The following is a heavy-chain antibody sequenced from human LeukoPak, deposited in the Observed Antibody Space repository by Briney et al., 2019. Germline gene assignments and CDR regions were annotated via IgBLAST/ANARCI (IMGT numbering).Heavy chain of an antibody. V-gene: IGHV3-7*01. Sequence: GGSLRLSCAASGFTFSSYWMSWVRQAPGKGLEWVANIEQDGSEKYYVDSVKGRFTISRDSAKNSLYLQMNSLRAEDTAVYYCARVMVAATNWFDPWGQGTLVTVSS. CDR2: IEQDGSEK. D-gene: IGHD2-15*01. CDR3: ARVMVAATNWFDP. CDR1: GFTFSSYW. J-gene: IGHJ5*02.